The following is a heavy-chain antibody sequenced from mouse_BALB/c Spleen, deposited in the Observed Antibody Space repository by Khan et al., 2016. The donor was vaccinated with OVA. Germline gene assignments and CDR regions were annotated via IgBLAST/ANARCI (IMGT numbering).Heavy chain of an antibody. CDR3: VREYEFFPY. Sequence: VQLQQSGPDLVKPGASVKISCKASGYSFTAYYMHWVKESHGKTLECIGRVNPSDGGTIYNQTFRGKAILTVDKSSSTAYMELRSLTSEDSAVYYCVREYEFFPYWGQGTLVTFSA. V-gene: IGHV1-18*01. D-gene: IGHD2-14*01. J-gene: IGHJ3*01. CDR2: VNPSDGGT. CDR1: GYSFTAYY.